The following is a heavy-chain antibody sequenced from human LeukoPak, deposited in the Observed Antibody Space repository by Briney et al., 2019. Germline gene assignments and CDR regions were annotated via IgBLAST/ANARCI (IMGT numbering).Heavy chain of an antibody. CDR2: ISSSGSTI. J-gene: IGHJ6*04. D-gene: IGHD3-10*02. Sequence: PGGSLRLSCAASGFTFSSYEMNWVRQAPGKGLEWVSYISSSGSTIYYADSVKGRFTISRDNAKNSLYLQMNSLRAEDTTVYYCAELGITMIGGVWGKGTTVTISS. CDR3: AELGITMIGGV. CDR1: GFTFSSYE. V-gene: IGHV3-48*03.